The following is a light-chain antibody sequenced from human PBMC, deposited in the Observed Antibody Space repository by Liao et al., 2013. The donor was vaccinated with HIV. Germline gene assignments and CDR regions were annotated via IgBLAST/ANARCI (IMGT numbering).Light chain of an antibody. CDR2: YDS. J-gene: IGLJ3*02. Sequence: SYVLSQPPSVSVAPGKTAMITCGGDNIGRKSVHWYQQKPGQAPVLVIYYDSDRPSGIPERFSGSKSGNTATLIISRVEAGDEADYYCQVWDSSSDPRGVFGGGTKLTVL. CDR1: NIGRKS. V-gene: IGLV3-21*04. CDR3: QVWDSSSDPRGV.